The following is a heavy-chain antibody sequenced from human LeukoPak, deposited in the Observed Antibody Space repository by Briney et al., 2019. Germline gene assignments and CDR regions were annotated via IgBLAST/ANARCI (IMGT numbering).Heavy chain of an antibody. CDR2: INSDGSIT. V-gene: IGHV3-74*01. Sequence: GGSLRLSCAASGFSFSSYWMHWVRQVPGKGLVWVTRINSDGSITIYADSVKGRFTISRDNAKNTLFLQMNSLRAEDTAVYYCARGRGSGSSDYWGQGTLVTVSS. J-gene: IGHJ4*02. CDR1: GFSFSSYW. CDR3: ARGRGSGSSDY. D-gene: IGHD3-10*01.